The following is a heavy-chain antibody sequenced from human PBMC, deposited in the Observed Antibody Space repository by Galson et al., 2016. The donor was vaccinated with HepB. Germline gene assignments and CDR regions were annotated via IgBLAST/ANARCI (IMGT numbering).Heavy chain of an antibody. J-gene: IGHJ3*01. CDR3: ARDEFCIGGSCYSDAFDL. CDR2: ISDSGSKI. V-gene: IGHV3-11*04. D-gene: IGHD2-15*01. Sequence: SLRLSCAASGFTFSDYYMSWIRQAPGKGLEWISYISDSGSKIYYADSVRGHVTISRDNAKNSLYLQINSLRADDTAVYYCARDEFCIGGSCYSDAFDLWGQGTMVTVSS. CDR1: GFTFSDYY.